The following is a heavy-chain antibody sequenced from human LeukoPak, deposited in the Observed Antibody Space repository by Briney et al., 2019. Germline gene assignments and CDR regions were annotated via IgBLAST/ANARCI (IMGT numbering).Heavy chain of an antibody. D-gene: IGHD3-3*01. Sequence: GRSLRLSCAASGFTFDDYAMHLVRQAPGKGLEWVAFIRYDGSNKYYADSVKGRFTISRDNSKNTLYLQMNSLRAEDTAVYYCAKVSGLFLEWLTPSYYFDYWGQGTLVTVSS. CDR2: IRYDGSNK. V-gene: IGHV3-30*02. J-gene: IGHJ4*02. CDR1: GFTFDDYA. CDR3: AKVSGLFLEWLTPSYYFDY.